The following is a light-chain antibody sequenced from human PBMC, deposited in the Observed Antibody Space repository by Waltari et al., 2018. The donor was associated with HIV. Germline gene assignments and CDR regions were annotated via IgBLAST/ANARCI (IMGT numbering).Light chain of an antibody. CDR2: DVN. J-gene: IGLJ1*01. CDR1: GSDVGDYKY. CDR3: CSYAGSSTFGFYV. Sequence: QSALTQPASVSGSPEQSITISCPGAGSDVGDYKYVSWYQQYPGKAPKHIIYDVNKRPSGGATRFSGSKSGNTASLTISGLQAEDEADYYCCSYAGSSTFGFYVFGTGTKVTVL. V-gene: IGLV2-23*02.